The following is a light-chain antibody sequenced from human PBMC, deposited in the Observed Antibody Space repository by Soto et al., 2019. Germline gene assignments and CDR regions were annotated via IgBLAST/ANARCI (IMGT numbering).Light chain of an antibody. CDR1: SSDVGGYNY. CDR3: SSYTSGSTWV. V-gene: IGLV2-14*01. J-gene: IGLJ3*02. CDR2: EVS. Sequence: QSALTQPASVSGSPGQSITISCTGTSSDVGGYNYVSGYQQHPGKAPKLMISEVSNRPSGVSNRFSGSKSGNTASLTISGLQAEDEADYYCSSYTSGSTWVFGGGTKVTVL.